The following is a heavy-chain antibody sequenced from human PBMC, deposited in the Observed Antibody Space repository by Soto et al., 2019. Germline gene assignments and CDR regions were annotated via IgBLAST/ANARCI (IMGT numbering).Heavy chain of an antibody. J-gene: IGHJ4*02. CDR1: GGTFSSYA. CDR2: IIPIFGTA. Sequence: SVKVSCKASGGTFSSYAISWVRQAPGQGLEWMGGIIPIFGTANYAQKFQGRVTITADESTSTAYMELSSLRSEDTAVYYCASSDVVVVPAAIDSVPLAYWGQGTLVTVSS. V-gene: IGHV1-69*13. D-gene: IGHD2-2*02. CDR3: ASSDVVVVPAAIDSVPLAY.